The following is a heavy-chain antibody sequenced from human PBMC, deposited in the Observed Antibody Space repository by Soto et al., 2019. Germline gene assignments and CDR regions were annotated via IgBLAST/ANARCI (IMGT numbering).Heavy chain of an antibody. CDR3: VKDESINWYSGHFRH. CDR2: INWNSGSI. D-gene: IGHD6-13*01. CDR1: GFTFDDYA. V-gene: IGHV3-9*01. Sequence: EVQLVESGGGLVQPGRSLRLSRAASGFTFDDYAMHWVRQVPGKGLEWVSGINWNSGSIGYADSVKGRFAISRDNAKNSLHLQMNSLRAEDTAFYYCVKDESINWYSGHFRHWGQGNLVTVSS. J-gene: IGHJ1*01.